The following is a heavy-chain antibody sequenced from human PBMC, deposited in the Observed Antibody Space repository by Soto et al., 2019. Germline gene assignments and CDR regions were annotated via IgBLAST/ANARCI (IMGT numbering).Heavy chain of an antibody. CDR2: IRGSGVST. J-gene: IGHJ4*02. CDR1: GFNFNYYA. D-gene: IGHD5-12*01. Sequence: EVQLLESGVGSVQPGGSLRLSFAASGFNFNYYAMSWVRQAPGKGLEWVSAIRGSGVSTYSADSVKGRFTISKDTSKNTLYLQMNNLRVEDTGVYYCAKDAGGFSGYDPFDYWGQGTLVTVSS. V-gene: IGHV3-23*01. CDR3: AKDAGGFSGYDPFDY.